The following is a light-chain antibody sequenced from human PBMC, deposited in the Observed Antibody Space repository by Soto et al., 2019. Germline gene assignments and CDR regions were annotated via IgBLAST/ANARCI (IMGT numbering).Light chain of an antibody. CDR1: SSDIDAYNY. J-gene: IGLJ3*02. V-gene: IGLV2-8*01. Sequence: QSALTQPPSASGSPGQSVTISCTGTSSDIDAYNYVSWYQQHPGKAPKLMIHEVSKRPSGVPDRFSGSKSGNTASLTVSGLQAEDEADYYCSSYAGSNDRWVFGGGTQLTVL. CDR2: EVS. CDR3: SSYAGSNDRWV.